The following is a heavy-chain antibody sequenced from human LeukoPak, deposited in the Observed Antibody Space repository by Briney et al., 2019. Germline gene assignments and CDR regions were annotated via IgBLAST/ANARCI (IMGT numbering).Heavy chain of an antibody. CDR1: GVTFSSYW. CDR3: ARDGSGSYQFDY. D-gene: IGHD1-26*01. Sequence: GGSLRLSCAASGVTFSSYWMHWVRQAPGKGLVWVSRINSDGSSTSYADSVKGRFTISRDNAKNTLYLQMNSLRAEDTAVYYCARDGSGSYQFDYWGQGTLVTVSS. CDR2: INSDGSST. V-gene: IGHV3-74*01. J-gene: IGHJ4*02.